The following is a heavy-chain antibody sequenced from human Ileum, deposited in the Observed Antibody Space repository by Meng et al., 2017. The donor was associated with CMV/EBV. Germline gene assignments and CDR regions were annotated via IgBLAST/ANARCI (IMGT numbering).Heavy chain of an antibody. Sequence: SCAASGFTFSSYGMHWVRQAPGKGLEWVAVIWYDGSNKYYADSVKGRFTISRDNSKNTLYLQMDSLRAEDTAVYYCASSMATWKTDYWGQGTLVTVSS. CDR1: GFTFSSYG. CDR3: ASSMATWKTDY. J-gene: IGHJ4*02. V-gene: IGHV3-33*01. D-gene: IGHD1-1*01. CDR2: IWYDGSNK.